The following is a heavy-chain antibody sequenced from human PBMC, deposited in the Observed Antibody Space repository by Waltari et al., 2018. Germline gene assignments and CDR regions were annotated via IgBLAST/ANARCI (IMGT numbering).Heavy chain of an antibody. V-gene: IGHV4-34*01. CDR3: ARAGYYIRGIIDY. CDR1: GGSFSAYS. D-gene: IGHD3-9*01. J-gene: IGHJ4*02. Sequence: QVQLQQWGAGLLKPSETLSLPCAVYGGSFSAYSWIWIRQPPGKGLEWIGEINHSGSTNYNPSLKSRVTISVDTSKNQFSLKLSSVTAADTAVYYCARAGYYIRGIIDYWGQGTLVTVSS. CDR2: INHSGST.